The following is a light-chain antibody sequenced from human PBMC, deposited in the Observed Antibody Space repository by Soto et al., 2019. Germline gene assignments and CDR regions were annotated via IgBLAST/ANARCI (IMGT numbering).Light chain of an antibody. CDR2: AAS. Sequence: AIQMTQSPSSLSASVGDRVTITCRASQGIRNDLGWYQQKPGRAPKLLIYAASSFQSGVTSRFSGSGSGTDFTLTISSLQPGDFATYYCLQDYDYPRTFGQGTKVEIK. CDR1: QGIRND. V-gene: IGKV1-6*01. CDR3: LQDYDYPRT. J-gene: IGKJ1*01.